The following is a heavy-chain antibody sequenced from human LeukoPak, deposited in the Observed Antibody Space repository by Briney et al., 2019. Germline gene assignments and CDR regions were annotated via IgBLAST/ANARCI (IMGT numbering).Heavy chain of an antibody. J-gene: IGHJ4*02. D-gene: IGHD3-10*01. CDR1: GGSFSGYY. V-gene: IGHV4-34*01. CDR3: ARRIQLWATYYYGSGSYYRPFDY. Sequence: SETLSLTCAVYGGSFSGYYWSWIPQPPGKGLEWIGEINHSGSTNYNPSLKSRVTISVDTSKSQFSLKLSSVTAADTAVYYCARRIQLWATYYYGSGSYYRPFDYWGQGTLVTVSS. CDR2: INHSGST.